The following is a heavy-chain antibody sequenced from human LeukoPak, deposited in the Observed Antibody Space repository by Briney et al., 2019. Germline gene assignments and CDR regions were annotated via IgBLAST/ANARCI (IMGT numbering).Heavy chain of an antibody. CDR2: IFPSGGEI. Sequence: GGSLRLSCAASGFTFSTFVMIWVRQPPGKGLEWVSSIFPSGGEIHYADSVRGRFTISRDNPKSTLSLQMNSLRAEDTAIYYCATYRQVLLPFESWGQGTLVTVSS. J-gene: IGHJ4*02. V-gene: IGHV3-23*01. D-gene: IGHD2-8*02. CDR1: GFTFSTFV. CDR3: ATYRQVLLPFES.